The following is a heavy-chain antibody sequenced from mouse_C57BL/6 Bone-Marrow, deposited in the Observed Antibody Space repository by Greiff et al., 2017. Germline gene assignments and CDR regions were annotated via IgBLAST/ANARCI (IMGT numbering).Heavy chain of an antibody. CDR3: ARYLSDYDCGGAYAKDY. Sequence: QVQLQQSGAELVMPGASVKLSCKASGYTFTSYWMHWVKQRPGQGLEWIGEIDPSDSYTNYNQKFKGKSTLTVDKSSSTAYMQLSSLTSEDSAVYYCARYLSDYDCGGAYAKDYWGQGTSVTVSA. J-gene: IGHJ4*01. CDR1: GYTFTSYW. V-gene: IGHV1-69*01. D-gene: IGHD2-4*01. CDR2: IDPSDSYT.